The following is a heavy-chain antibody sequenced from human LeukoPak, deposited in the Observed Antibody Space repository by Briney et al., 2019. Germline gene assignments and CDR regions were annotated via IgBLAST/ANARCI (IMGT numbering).Heavy chain of an antibody. CDR2: ISSRSNYV. J-gene: IGHJ5*02. CDR3: ARSGWTNWFDP. CDR1: GLTFTNSS. Sequence: GGSLRLSCAASGLTFTNSSMNWVRQAPGKDLEWVSSISSRSNYVYYADSVRGRFTVSRDNAKNSLYLQMDSLRAEDAAVYYCARSGWTNWFDPWGQGTLVTVSS. D-gene: IGHD2-8*01. V-gene: IGHV3-21*01.